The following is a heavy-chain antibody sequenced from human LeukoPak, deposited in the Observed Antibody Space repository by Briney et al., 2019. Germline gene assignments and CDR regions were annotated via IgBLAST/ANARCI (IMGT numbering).Heavy chain of an antibody. CDR1: GFTFRNYA. D-gene: IGHD3-10*01. V-gene: IGHV3-23*01. J-gene: IGHJ4*02. CDR2: LSDSGINT. Sequence: GGSLRLSCAVSGFTFRNYAMSWVRQAPGKGLEWVSTLSDSGINTFYADSVKGRFTISRDNAKNTLYLHMNSLTVEDTAVYYCGRGMRDYYGLDYWGQGILVTVSS. CDR3: GRGMRDYYGLDY.